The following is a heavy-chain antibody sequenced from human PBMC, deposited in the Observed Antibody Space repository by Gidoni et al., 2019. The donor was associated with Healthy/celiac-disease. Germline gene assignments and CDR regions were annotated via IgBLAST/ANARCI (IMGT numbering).Heavy chain of an antibody. Sequence: QVQLVESGGGVVQPGRSLRLSCAASGFTFSSYGMHWVRQAPGKGLEWVAVISYDGSNKYYADSVKGRFTISRDNSKNTLYLQMNSLRAEDTAVYYCAKGGQQLGTYYFDYWGQGTLVTVSS. CDR1: GFTFSSYG. CDR2: ISYDGSNK. CDR3: AKGGQQLGTYYFDY. V-gene: IGHV3-30*18. D-gene: IGHD6-13*01. J-gene: IGHJ4*02.